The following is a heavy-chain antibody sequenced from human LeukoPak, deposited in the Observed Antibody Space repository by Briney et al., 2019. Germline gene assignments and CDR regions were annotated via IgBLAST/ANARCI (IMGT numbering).Heavy chain of an antibody. CDR1: GFTFSNYA. V-gene: IGHV3-23*01. CDR2: INGRGDTT. J-gene: IGHJ4*02. CDR3: AKRDL. Sequence: GRSLRPSRAAAGFTFSNYAMSWVRHAPGEGLEWVSAINGRGDTTYYADAVKGRFTISRDNSKNTLYLQMNSLRAEDTAVYYCAKRDLWGQGTLVTVSS. D-gene: IGHD5-24*01.